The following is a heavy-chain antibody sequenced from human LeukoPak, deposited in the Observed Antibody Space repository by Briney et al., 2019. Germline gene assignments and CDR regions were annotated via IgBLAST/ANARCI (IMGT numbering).Heavy chain of an antibody. Sequence: VGSLRLSCAASEFTFSSFGMSWVRPAPGKGLEWVSAISDGGSSTYYADSVKGRFTISRDNAKNSLYLQMNSLRAEDTAVYYCARDWTVVVPAAGWGQGTLVTVSS. CDR2: ISDGGSST. V-gene: IGHV3-21*01. D-gene: IGHD2-2*01. J-gene: IGHJ4*02. CDR3: ARDWTVVVPAAG. CDR1: EFTFSSFG.